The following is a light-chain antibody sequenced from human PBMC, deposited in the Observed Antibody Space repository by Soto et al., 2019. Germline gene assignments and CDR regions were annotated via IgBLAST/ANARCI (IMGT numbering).Light chain of an antibody. V-gene: IGLV2-23*03. CDR3: CSFAGSHTFV. J-gene: IGLJ1*01. Sequence: QSVLTQPSSVSVSPGQSITLSCTGTSSDIGSYNLVSWYQQHPGKAPKLMIYEGSKRPSGVSNRFSGSKSGNTASLTISGLQAEDEADYYCCSFAGSHTFVFRTGTKVTV. CDR2: EGS. CDR1: SSDIGSYNL.